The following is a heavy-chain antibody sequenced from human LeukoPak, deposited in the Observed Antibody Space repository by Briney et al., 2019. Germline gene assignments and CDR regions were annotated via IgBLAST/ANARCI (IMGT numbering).Heavy chain of an antibody. J-gene: IGHJ5*02. CDR1: GGSISSGGYY. CDR3: ARTRRITMVRGGILFDP. V-gene: IGHV4-31*03. D-gene: IGHD3-10*01. CDR2: IYYSGST. Sequence: PSETLSLTYTVAGGSISSGGYYWSWIRRHPGKGLEWFGYIYYSGSTYYNPSLKSRVTISVDTSKNQFSLKLSSVTAADTAVYYCARTRRITMVRGGILFDPWGQGTLVTVSS.